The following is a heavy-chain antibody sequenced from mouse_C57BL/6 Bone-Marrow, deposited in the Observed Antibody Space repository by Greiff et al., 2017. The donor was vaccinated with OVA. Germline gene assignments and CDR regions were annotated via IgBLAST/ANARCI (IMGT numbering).Heavy chain of an antibody. J-gene: IGHJ1*03. CDR2: IWGGGST. Sequence: VMLVESGPGLVAPSQSLSITCTVSGFSLTSYGVRWVRQPPGKGLEWLGVIWGGGSTNYHSALISRLSISKDNSKSQVFFKLNSLQTDDTATYYGAKPWVVDWYFDVWGTGTTVTVSS. CDR3: AKPWVVDWYFDV. CDR1: GFSLTSYG. V-gene: IGHV2-3*01. D-gene: IGHD1-1*01.